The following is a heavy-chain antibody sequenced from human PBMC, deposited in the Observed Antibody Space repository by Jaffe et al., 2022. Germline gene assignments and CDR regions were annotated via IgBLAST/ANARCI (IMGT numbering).Heavy chain of an antibody. CDR1: IQTFSSYW. V-gene: IGHV5-51*03. CDR3: VCPLSGAYWGAFDI. D-gene: IGHD1-26*01. Sequence: EVQLVQSGAEVKKTGESLRISCQGSIQTFSSYWIGWVRQMPGKGLEWMGIIYAGDSDVRYNPSFQGQVTISADKSISTVYLQWSSLKASDTAMYYCVCPLSGAYWGAFDIWGQGTKVTVS. J-gene: IGHJ3*02. CDR2: IYAGDSDV.